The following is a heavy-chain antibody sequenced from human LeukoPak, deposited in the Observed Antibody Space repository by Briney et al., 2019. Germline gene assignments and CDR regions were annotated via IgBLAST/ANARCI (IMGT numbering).Heavy chain of an antibody. D-gene: IGHD2-2*01. Sequence: SETLSLTCTVSGGSISSYYWSWIRQPAGKGLEWIGRIYTSGSTNYNPSLKSRVTMSVDTSKNQFSLKLSSVTAADTAVYYCVRVLPAAGWFDPWGQGTLVTVSS. CDR1: GGSISSYY. J-gene: IGHJ5*02. CDR3: VRVLPAAGWFDP. CDR2: IYTSGST. V-gene: IGHV4-4*07.